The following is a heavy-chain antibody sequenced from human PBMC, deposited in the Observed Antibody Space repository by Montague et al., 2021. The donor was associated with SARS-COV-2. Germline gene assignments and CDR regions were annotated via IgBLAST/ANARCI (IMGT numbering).Heavy chain of an antibody. Sequence: TLSLTCTVSGGAINSGDFYWSWIRQPAGKGLEWIGRIYVTGSTRYSPSLESRVTMSIDTAKGQFSLKLSSVIAADTGVYYCVGDAYNPLDGNWGQGTLVTVSS. J-gene: IGHJ4*02. CDR1: GGAINSGDFY. D-gene: IGHD2-21*01. CDR2: IYVTGST. CDR3: VGDAYNPLDGN. V-gene: IGHV4-61*02.